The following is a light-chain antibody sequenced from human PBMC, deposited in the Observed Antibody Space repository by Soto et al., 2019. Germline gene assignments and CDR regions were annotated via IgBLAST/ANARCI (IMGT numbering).Light chain of an antibody. J-gene: IGKJ1*01. V-gene: IGKV3-11*01. CDR3: QHRRYWPPGT. CDR1: QSISRY. CDR2: YAS. Sequence: LSGPPGESGGRRIITSQSISRYLAWYQQKPGQAPGLLIYYASNRAAGIPARFSGSGSGTDITLTISSLQPQDFSVDYCQHRRYWPPGTFGQGTKVDIK.